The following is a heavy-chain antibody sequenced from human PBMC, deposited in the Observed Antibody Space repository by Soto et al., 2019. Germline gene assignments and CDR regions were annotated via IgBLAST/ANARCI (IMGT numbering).Heavy chain of an antibody. J-gene: IGHJ6*02. CDR2: ISGSGGST. Sequence: HPGGSLRLSCAASGFTFSSYAMSWVRQAPGKGLEWVSAISGSGGSTYYADSVKGRFTISRDNSKNTLYLQMSSLRAEDTAVYYCAKDPTVREYSYYYGMDVWGQGTTVTVSS. CDR1: GFTFSSYA. V-gene: IGHV3-23*01. D-gene: IGHD4-17*01. CDR3: AKDPTVREYSYYYGMDV.